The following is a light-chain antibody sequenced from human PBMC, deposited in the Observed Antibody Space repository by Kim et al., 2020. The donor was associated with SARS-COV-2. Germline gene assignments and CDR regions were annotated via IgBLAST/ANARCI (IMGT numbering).Light chain of an antibody. CDR1: QSLVYSDGNTY. Sequence: DVVMTQSPLSLPVTLGQPASISCRSSQSLVYSDGNTYLNWFQQRPGQAPRRLIYEVTNRDAGVPDRFSGRGSGTDFTLKISRVEAEDVGVYYRMQDRHPITFGQGTRLEIK. V-gene: IGKV2-30*01. CDR3: MQDRHPIT. J-gene: IGKJ5*01. CDR2: EVT.